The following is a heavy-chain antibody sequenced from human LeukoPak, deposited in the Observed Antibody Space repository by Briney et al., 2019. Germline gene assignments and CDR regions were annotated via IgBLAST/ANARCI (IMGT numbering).Heavy chain of an antibody. Sequence: GGSLRPSCAASGFTFSSYGMHWVRQAPGKGLEWVAVIWYDGSNKYYADSVKGRFTISRDNSKNTLYLQMNSLRAEDTAVYYCARGVYGDYRFDYWGQGTLVTVSS. CDR3: ARGVYGDYRFDY. CDR2: IWYDGSNK. CDR1: GFTFSSYG. D-gene: IGHD4-17*01. J-gene: IGHJ4*02. V-gene: IGHV3-33*01.